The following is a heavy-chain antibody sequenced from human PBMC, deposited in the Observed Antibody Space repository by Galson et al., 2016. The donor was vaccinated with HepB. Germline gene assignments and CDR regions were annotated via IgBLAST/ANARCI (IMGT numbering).Heavy chain of an antibody. D-gene: IGHD1-1*01. CDR1: GFTFSSYA. Sequence: SLRLSCAASGFTFSSYAMSWVRQAPGKGLEWVSGISAGGGSTYYADSVKGRFTISRDNAKNSLYLQMNSLRVEDTAVYYCVRSTEEWYNRYYYYGMDVWGQGTTVTVSS. V-gene: IGHV3-23*01. CDR2: ISAGGGST. J-gene: IGHJ6*02. CDR3: VRSTEEWYNRYYYYGMDV.